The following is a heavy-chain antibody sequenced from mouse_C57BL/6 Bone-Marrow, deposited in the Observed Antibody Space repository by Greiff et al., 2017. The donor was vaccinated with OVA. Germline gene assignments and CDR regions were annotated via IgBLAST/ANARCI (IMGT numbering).Heavy chain of an antibody. J-gene: IGHJ3*01. CDR2: ISSGGSYT. CDR3: ASPAYYSITWFAY. D-gene: IGHD2-5*01. CDR1: GFTFSSYG. V-gene: IGHV5-6*01. Sequence: QLVESGGDLVKPGGSLKLSCAASGFTFSSYGMSWVRQTPDKRLEWVATISSGGSYTYYPDSVKGRFTISRDNAKNTLYLQMSSLKSEDTAMYYCASPAYYSITWFAYWGQGTLVTVSA.